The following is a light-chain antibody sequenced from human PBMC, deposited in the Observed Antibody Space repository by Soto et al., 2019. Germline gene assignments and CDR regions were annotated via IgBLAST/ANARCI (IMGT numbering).Light chain of an antibody. Sequence: IQLAEPAGRLTASVGDAVTITCRASQTISRWLAWYQQKPGRAPKLLIYDASTLESGVPSRFSGSGSETEFTLTISRLQPDDFATYFCHSRAFGQGTRLAIK. J-gene: IGKJ5*01. CDR3: HSRA. CDR1: QTISRW. CDR2: DAS. V-gene: IGKV1-5*01.